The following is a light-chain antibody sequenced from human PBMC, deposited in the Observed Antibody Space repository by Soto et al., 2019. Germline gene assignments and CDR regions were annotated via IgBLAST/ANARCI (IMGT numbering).Light chain of an antibody. CDR3: QQVNSSPLA. V-gene: IGKV1-9*01. CDR1: QGISRY. J-gene: IGKJ4*01. Sequence: IQLTQSPSSLSASVGDRVTITCRASQGISRYLAWYQQEAGKAPKLLIYAASTLHTGVPSRFSGSGSGTDFTLTICSLQPEDSATYYCQQVNSSPLAFGGGTKVEIK. CDR2: AAS.